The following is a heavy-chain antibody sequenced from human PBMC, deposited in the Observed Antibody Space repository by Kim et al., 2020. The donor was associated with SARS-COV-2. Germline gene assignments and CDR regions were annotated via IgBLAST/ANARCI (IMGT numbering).Heavy chain of an antibody. CDR3: ARDLRIQLWPSFGMDV. V-gene: IGHV1-18*01. D-gene: IGHD5-18*01. J-gene: IGHJ6*02. Sequence: QKFQGRATMTTDTSSRTAYLELRSLRSDDTALYYCARDLRIQLWPSFGMDVWGQGTTVTVSS.